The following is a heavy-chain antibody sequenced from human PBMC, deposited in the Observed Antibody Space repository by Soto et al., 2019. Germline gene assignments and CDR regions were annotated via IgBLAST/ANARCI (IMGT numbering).Heavy chain of an antibody. V-gene: IGHV3-23*01. J-gene: IGHJ4*02. D-gene: IGHD6-13*01. CDR2: ISGSGGST. CDR3: AKDRAAAGTFDY. Sequence: GSLRLSCAASGFTFSSYAMSWVRQAPGKGLEWVSAISGSGGSTYYADSVKGRFTISRDNSKNTLYLQMNSLRAEDTAVYYCAKDRAAAGTFDYWGQGTLVTVSS. CDR1: GFTFSSYA.